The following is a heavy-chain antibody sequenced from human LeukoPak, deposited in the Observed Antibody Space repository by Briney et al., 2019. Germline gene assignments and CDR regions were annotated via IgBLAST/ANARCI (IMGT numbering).Heavy chain of an antibody. CDR3: AREVVSGGNCFLDY. D-gene: IGHD2-15*01. J-gene: IGHJ4*02. V-gene: IGHV4-59*01. CDR2: IHYSEYSGRIST. Sequence: SETLSLTCAVYGGSFSGYYWSWIRQPPGKGLEWIGYIHYSEYSGRISTDYNPSLMSRVTISVDTSKNQFSLKLSSVTAADTAVYYCAREVVSGGNCFLDYWGQGTLVTVSS. CDR1: GGSFSGYY.